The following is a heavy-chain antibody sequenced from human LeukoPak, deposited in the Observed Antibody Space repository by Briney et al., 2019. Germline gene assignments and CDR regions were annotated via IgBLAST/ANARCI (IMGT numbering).Heavy chain of an antibody. V-gene: IGHV1-2*02. CDR3: ATLINPHLEDS. CDR1: GYTFTDYY. CDR2: VNPNGGGT. Sequence: ASVKVSCKASGYTFTDYYIHWVRQAPGQGLESMGWVNPNGGGTNYAQKFQSGVTMTSDTSINTAYMELHRLTSDDTAVYYCATLINPHLEDSWGQGTLVTVSS. D-gene: IGHD3-3*01. J-gene: IGHJ4*02.